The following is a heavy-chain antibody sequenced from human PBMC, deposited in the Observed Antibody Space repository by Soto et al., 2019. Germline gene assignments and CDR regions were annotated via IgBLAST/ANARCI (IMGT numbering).Heavy chain of an antibody. CDR1: GFTFSSYA. D-gene: IGHD3-22*01. CDR2: ISYDGSNK. CDR3: ARDQTYYYDSSGYYPFDY. V-gene: IGHV3-30-3*01. J-gene: IGHJ4*02. Sequence: PGGSLRLSCAASGFTFSSYAIHWVRQAPGKGLEWVAVISYDGSNKYYADSVKGRFTISRDNSKNTLYLQMNSLRAEDTAVYYCARDQTYYYDSSGYYPFDYWGQGTLVTVSS.